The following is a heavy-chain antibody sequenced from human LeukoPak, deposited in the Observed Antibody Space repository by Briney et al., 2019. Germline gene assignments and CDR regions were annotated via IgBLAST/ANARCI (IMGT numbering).Heavy chain of an antibody. Sequence: ASVKVSCKASGYTFTSYGISWVRQAPGQGLEWMGWISAYNGNTNYAQKLQGRVTMTTDTSTSTAYMELRSLRSDDTAVYYCARDPRAFSMGYYYGSGLFSSRLGAFDIWGQGTMVTVSS. V-gene: IGHV1-18*01. CDR2: ISAYNGNT. D-gene: IGHD3-10*01. CDR1: GYTFTSYG. CDR3: ARDPRAFSMGYYYGSGLFSSRLGAFDI. J-gene: IGHJ3*02.